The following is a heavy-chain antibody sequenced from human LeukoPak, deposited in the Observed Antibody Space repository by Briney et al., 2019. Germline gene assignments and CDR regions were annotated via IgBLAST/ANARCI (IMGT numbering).Heavy chain of an antibody. CDR3: ARGRYSGYDDDGSGWYFDY. V-gene: IGHV4-38-2*02. CDR1: GYSISNGYY. D-gene: IGHD5-12*01. J-gene: IGHJ4*02. CDR2: TYHSGTS. Sequence: SETLSLTCTVSGYSISNGYYWGWIRRPPGKGLEWIGTTYHSGTSYYNPSLKSRVTISVDTSKNQLSLKVNSVTAADTAEYYCARGRYSGYDDDGSGWYFDYWGQGTLVTVSS.